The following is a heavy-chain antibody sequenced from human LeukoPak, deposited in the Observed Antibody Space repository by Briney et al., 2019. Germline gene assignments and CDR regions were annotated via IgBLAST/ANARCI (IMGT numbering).Heavy chain of an antibody. D-gene: IGHD4-17*01. CDR2: IYSGGST. Sequence: GGSLRLSCAASGFTVSSNYMSWVRQAPGKGLEWVSVIYSGGSTYYADSVKGRFTISRDNSKNTLYLQLNSLRAEDTAVYYCARDMTTVTTGDYWGQGTQVTVSS. CDR3: ARDMTTVTTGDY. V-gene: IGHV3-66*01. J-gene: IGHJ4*02. CDR1: GFTVSSNY.